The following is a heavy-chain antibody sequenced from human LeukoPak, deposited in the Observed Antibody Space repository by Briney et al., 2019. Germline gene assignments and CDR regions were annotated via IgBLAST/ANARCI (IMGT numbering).Heavy chain of an antibody. V-gene: IGHV1-2*02. CDR2: INPNSGGT. D-gene: IGHD3-3*01. J-gene: IGHJ4*02. CDR3: ARVFLEWLSFDY. CDR1: GYTFTCYY. Sequence: ASVKVSCKASGYTFTCYYMHWVRQAPGQGLEWMGWINPNSGGTNYAQKFQGRVTMTRDTSISTAYMELSRLRSDDTAVYYCARVFLEWLSFDYWGQGTLVTVSS.